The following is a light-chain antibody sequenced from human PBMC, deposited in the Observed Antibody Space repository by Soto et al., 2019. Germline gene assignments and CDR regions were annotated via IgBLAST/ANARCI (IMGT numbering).Light chain of an antibody. Sequence: QSALTQPASVSGSPGQSITISCTGTSSDVGSYNLVSWYQQHPGKAPKLMIYEVSKRPSGVSNRFSGSKSGNTASLTISGLRAEDEADYYCCSYAGSSTFAFGGGTKVTVL. CDR1: SSDVGSYNL. J-gene: IGLJ2*01. CDR3: CSYAGSSTFA. V-gene: IGLV2-23*02. CDR2: EVS.